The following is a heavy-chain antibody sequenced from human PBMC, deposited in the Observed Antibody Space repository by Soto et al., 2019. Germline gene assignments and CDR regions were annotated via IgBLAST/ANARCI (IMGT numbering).Heavy chain of an antibody. CDR1: GFTFSSYW. D-gene: IGHD6-25*01. V-gene: IGHV3-7*03. CDR3: ARGGYSSYYYYGMDV. CDR2: IKQDGSEK. Sequence: EVQLVESGGGLVQPGGSLRLSCAASGFTFSSYWMSWVRQAPGKGLEWVANIKQDGSEKYYVDSVKGRFTISRDNAKNSLYLQMNSLRAEDTAVYYWARGGYSSYYYYGMDVWGQGTTVTVSS. J-gene: IGHJ6*02.